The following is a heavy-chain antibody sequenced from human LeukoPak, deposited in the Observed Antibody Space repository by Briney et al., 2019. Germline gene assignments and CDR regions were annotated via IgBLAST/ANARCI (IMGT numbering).Heavy chain of an antibody. J-gene: IGHJ4*02. CDR2: ISGSGGST. V-gene: IGHV3-23*01. Sequence: GGSLRLSCAASGFTFSSYAMSWVRQAPGKGLEWVSTISGSGGSTYSADSVKGRFTISRDNSKNTLYLQMNSLRAEDTAVYYCAKGRYFDWLFPFDYWGQGTLVTVSS. CDR1: GFTFSSYA. CDR3: AKGRYFDWLFPFDY. D-gene: IGHD3-9*01.